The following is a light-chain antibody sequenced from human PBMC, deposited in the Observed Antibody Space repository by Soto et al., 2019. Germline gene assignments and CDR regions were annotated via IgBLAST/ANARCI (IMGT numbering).Light chain of an antibody. CDR2: SNN. Sequence: QSVLTQPPSAAGTTGQRVTISCSGSRSNIGSNTVNWYQQVPGTAPKLLIYSNNERPSVVPDRFSGSKSGTSASLAISGLQAEDEADYYCAAWDDSLNGPLFGGGTQLTVL. CDR3: AAWDDSLNGPL. V-gene: IGLV1-44*01. CDR1: RSNIGSNT. J-gene: IGLJ7*01.